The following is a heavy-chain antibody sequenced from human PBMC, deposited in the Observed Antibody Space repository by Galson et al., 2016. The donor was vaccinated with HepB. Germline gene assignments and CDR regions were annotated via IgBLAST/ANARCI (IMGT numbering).Heavy chain of an antibody. Sequence: CAASGFTFSTYAMTWVRQAPGKGLEWVSLISGGGGSTYYADSVKGRFTISRDNSKNTLYLQLNSLRAEDTAVYYCAKIWGSTTRYDYWGQGTLVTVSS. V-gene: IGHV3-23*01. CDR2: ISGGGGST. CDR3: AKIWGSTTRYDY. J-gene: IGHJ4*02. D-gene: IGHD2-2*01. CDR1: GFTFSTYA.